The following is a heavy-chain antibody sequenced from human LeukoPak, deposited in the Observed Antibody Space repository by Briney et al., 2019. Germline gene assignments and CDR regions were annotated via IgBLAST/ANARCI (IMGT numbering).Heavy chain of an antibody. D-gene: IGHD3-22*01. J-gene: IGHJ6*03. CDR3: ASWLLPYYYYMDV. CDR1: GFTFSSYG. V-gene: IGHV3-23*01. Sequence: PGGSLRLSCAASGFTFSSYGMSWARQAPGKGLEWVSAISGSGGSTYYADSVKGRFTISRDNSKNTLYLQMNSLRAEDTAVYYCASWLLPYYYYMDVWGKGTTVTVSS. CDR2: ISGSGGST.